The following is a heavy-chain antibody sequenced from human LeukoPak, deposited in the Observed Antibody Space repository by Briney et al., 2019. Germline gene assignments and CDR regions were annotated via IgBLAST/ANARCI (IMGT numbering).Heavy chain of an antibody. CDR1: GYTFTGYY. Sequence: ASVKVSCKASGYTFTGYYMHWVRQAPGQGLEWMGWINPNSGGTNYAQKFQGRVTMTRDTSISTAYMELSRLRSDDTAVYYCATSRRSGYVIFDFWGQGTVVTVSS. D-gene: IGHD5-12*01. CDR2: INPNSGGT. CDR3: ATSRRSGYVIFDF. J-gene: IGHJ4*02. V-gene: IGHV1-2*02.